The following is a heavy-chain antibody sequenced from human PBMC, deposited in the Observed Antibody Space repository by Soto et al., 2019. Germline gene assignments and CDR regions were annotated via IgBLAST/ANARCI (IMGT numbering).Heavy chain of an antibody. CDR3: ARDYDGFDD. D-gene: IGHD3-16*01. Sequence: PSETLSLTCDVSSVSITSSNWWTWVRQPPGKGLEWLGKISHSGTVNYNATLRSRVTISVDKPKNQLSLKLMSVTAADTAVYYCARDYDGFDDWCPGILVTVSS. V-gene: IGHV4-4*02. J-gene: IGHJ5*02. CDR1: SVSITSSNW. CDR2: ISHSGTV.